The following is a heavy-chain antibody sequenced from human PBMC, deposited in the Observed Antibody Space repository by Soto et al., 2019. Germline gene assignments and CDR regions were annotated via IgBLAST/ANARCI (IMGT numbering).Heavy chain of an antibody. V-gene: IGHV3-7*01. J-gene: IGHJ4*02. CDR1: GFTFSSYW. CDR3: ARVSYDFWSGYPKFDY. Sequence: GGSLRFSCAASGFTFSSYWMSWVRQAPGKGLEWVANIKQDGSEKYYVDSVKGRFTISRDNAKNSLYLQMNSLRAEDTAVYYCARVSYDFWSGYPKFDYWGQGTLVTVSS. D-gene: IGHD3-3*01. CDR2: IKQDGSEK.